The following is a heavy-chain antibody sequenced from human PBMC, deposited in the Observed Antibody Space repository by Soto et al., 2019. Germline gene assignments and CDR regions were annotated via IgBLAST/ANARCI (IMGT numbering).Heavy chain of an antibody. D-gene: IGHD3-3*01. Sequence: ASVKVSCKPSGYTFTGYYMHWVRQAPGQGLEWMGWINPNSGGTNYAQKFQGWVTMTRDTSISTAYMELSRLRSDDTAVYYCARSPSTEIFGVVTDYNWFDPWGQGTLVTVSS. CDR2: INPNSGGT. CDR1: GYTFTGYY. CDR3: ARSPSTEIFGVVTDYNWFDP. J-gene: IGHJ5*02. V-gene: IGHV1-2*04.